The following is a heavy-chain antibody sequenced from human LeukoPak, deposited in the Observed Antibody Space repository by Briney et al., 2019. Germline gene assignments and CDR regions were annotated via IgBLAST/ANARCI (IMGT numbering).Heavy chain of an antibody. CDR2: IIPIFGTA. CDR3: AVCLGIGTHWFDP. J-gene: IGHJ5*02. Sequence: ASVKVSCKASGGTFSSYAISWVRQAPGQGLEWMGGIIPIFGTANYAQKFQGRVTITADESTSTAYMELSSLRSEDTAVYYCAVCLGIGTHWFDPWGQGTLVTVSS. V-gene: IGHV1-69*13. CDR1: GGTFSSYA. D-gene: IGHD1-26*01.